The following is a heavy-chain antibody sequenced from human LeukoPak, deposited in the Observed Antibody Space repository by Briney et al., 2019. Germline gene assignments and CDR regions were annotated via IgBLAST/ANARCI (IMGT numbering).Heavy chain of an antibody. CDR2: IKQDGSEK. J-gene: IGHJ4*02. V-gene: IGHV3-7*01. Sequence: GGSLSLSCAASGFTFVNYWMSWVRQAPGKGLEWVANIKQDGSEKLYLDSLKGRFTISRDNAKNSLYLQMNSLRAEDTAVYYCARIGGSVDIGWFFDCWGQGTLVTVSS. D-gene: IGHD6-19*01. CDR3: ARIGGSVDIGWFFDC. CDR1: GFTFVNYW.